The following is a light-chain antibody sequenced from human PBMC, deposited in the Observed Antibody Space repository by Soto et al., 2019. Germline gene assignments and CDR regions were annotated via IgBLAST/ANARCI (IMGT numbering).Light chain of an antibody. CDR3: SSYTTTSTWV. Sequence: QSALTQPASVSGSPVQSSTISCTGTITDVGSSNYVSWYKQHPGKAPKLMIYDVSNRPSGVSNRFSGSKSGNTASLTISGLQAEDEADYYCSSYTTTSTWVFGGGTKVTVL. V-gene: IGLV2-14*01. J-gene: IGLJ2*01. CDR1: ITDVGSSNY. CDR2: DVS.